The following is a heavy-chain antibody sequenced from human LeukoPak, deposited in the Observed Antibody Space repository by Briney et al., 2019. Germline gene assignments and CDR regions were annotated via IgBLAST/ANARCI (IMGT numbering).Heavy chain of an antibody. J-gene: IGHJ4*02. D-gene: IGHD3-10*01. CDR2: IYSGGST. Sequence: PGGSLRLSCAASGFTVSSNYMSWVRQAPGKGLEWVSVIYSGGSTYYADSVKGRFTISRDNSKNTLYLQMNSLRAEDTAVYCCARGEYYYGSGSYFYFDYWGQGTLVTVSS. CDR1: GFTVSSNY. CDR3: ARGEYYYGSGSYFYFDY. V-gene: IGHV3-53*01.